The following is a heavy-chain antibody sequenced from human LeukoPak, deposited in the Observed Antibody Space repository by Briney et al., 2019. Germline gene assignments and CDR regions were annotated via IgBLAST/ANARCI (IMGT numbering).Heavy chain of an antibody. Sequence: SETLSPTCTVSGGSISSYYWSWIRQPPGKGLEWIGYIYYSGSTNYNPSLKSRVTISVDTSKNQFSLKLSSVTAADTAVYYCARGPPPHYYGSAYMDVWGKGTTVTVSS. V-gene: IGHV4-59*01. J-gene: IGHJ6*03. CDR1: GGSISSYY. D-gene: IGHD3-10*01. CDR2: IYYSGST. CDR3: ARGPPPHYYGSAYMDV.